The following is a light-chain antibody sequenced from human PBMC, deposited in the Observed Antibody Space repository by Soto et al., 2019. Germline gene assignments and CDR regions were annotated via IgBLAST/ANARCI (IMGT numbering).Light chain of an antibody. CDR2: AAS. J-gene: IGKJ4*01. Sequence: IQMTQSPSPLSAAVGDRVTITCRASQTIRNYLTWDQQKPGEAPKLLIYAASRLPSGVPSRFSCSGSGTDFTLTITTLHPEDIATYYCQQSYSTPRFGGGTKVEIK. CDR1: QTIRNY. CDR3: QQSYSTPR. V-gene: IGKV1-39*01.